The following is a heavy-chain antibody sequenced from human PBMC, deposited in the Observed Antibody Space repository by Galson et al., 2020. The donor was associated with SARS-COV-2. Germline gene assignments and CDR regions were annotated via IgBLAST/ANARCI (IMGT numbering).Heavy chain of an antibody. CDR2: IYSEGSSP. Sequence: ALHGESLKLSCAASGFTFSSYWMHWVRQAPGKGLVWVSRIYSEGSSPSYADSVKGRFTISGDNAKNTLYLQMNSLRAEDTAVYYCARGDMGNDYFDYWGQGTLVTVSS. D-gene: IGHD7-27*01. CDR3: ARGDMGNDYFDY. CDR1: GFTFSSYW. V-gene: IGHV3-74*01. J-gene: IGHJ4*02.